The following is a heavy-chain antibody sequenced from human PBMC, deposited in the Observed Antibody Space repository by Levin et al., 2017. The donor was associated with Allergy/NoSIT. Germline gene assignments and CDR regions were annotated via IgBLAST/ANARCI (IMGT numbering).Heavy chain of an antibody. V-gene: IGHV3-7*01. J-gene: IGHJ3*02. Sequence: GESLKISCVASGFTFNNYWMTWVRQAPGKGLEWVANINEDGSETNYVDSVKGRFTISRDNGENSLFLQMNSLRAEETDVYYCARDRTPVSSGTYYDALDIWGQGTMVTVSS. CDR2: INEDGSET. D-gene: IGHD1-26*01. CDR3: ARDRTPVSSGTYYDALDI. CDR1: GFTFNNYW.